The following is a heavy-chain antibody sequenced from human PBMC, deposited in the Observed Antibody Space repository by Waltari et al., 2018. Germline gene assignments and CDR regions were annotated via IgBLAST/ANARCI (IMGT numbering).Heavy chain of an antibody. CDR3: TAGVTTL. V-gene: IGHV3-21*02. Sequence: EVQLVESGGGLVRPGGSLRLSCAASGISFSSYSMTWVRQAPGKGMGGVSGMSVIIGQIDYADSVKGRFTISRDNANKSLYLQMNSLRVEDTAVYYCTAGVTTLWGQGTLVTVSS. D-gene: IGHD4-17*01. J-gene: IGHJ4*02. CDR2: MSVIIGQI. CDR1: GISFSSYS.